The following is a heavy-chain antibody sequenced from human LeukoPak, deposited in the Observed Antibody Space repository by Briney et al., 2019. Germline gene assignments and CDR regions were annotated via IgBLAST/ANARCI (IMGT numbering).Heavy chain of an antibody. J-gene: IGHJ3*02. D-gene: IGHD6-13*01. CDR1: GFTFSSYS. Sequence: PGGSLRLSCAASGFTFSSYSMNSARQAPGKGLEWVSSISSSSSYIYYADSVKGRFTISRDNAKNSLYLQMNSLRAEDTAVYYCARTAAAVLDAFDIWGQGTMVTVSS. CDR3: ARTAAAVLDAFDI. CDR2: ISSSSSYI. V-gene: IGHV3-21*01.